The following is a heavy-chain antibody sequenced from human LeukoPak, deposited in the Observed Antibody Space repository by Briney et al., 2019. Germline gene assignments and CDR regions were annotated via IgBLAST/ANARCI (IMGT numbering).Heavy chain of an antibody. Sequence: SETLSPTCAVYGGSFSGYYWSWIRQPPGKGLEWIGEINHSGSTNYNPSLKSRVTISVDTSKNQFSLKLSSVTAADMAVYYCARAIRGGDYYYYGMDVWGQGTTVTVSS. J-gene: IGHJ6*02. D-gene: IGHD2-15*01. CDR3: ARAIRGGDYYYYGMDV. CDR2: INHSGST. CDR1: GGSFSGYY. V-gene: IGHV4-34*01.